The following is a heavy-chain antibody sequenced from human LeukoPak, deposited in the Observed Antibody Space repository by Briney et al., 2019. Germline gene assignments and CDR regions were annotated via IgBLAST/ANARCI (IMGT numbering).Heavy chain of an antibody. CDR1: GGSISSGDYY. CDR2: IYYSGST. D-gene: IGHD6-19*01. V-gene: IGHV4-30-4*08. Sequence: SETLSLTCTVSGGSISSGDYYWSWIRQPPGKGLEWIGYIYYSGSTYYNPSLKSRVTISVDTSKNQFSPKLSSVTAADTAVYYCARVIMAVAGYYFDYWGQGTLVTVSS. J-gene: IGHJ4*02. CDR3: ARVIMAVAGYYFDY.